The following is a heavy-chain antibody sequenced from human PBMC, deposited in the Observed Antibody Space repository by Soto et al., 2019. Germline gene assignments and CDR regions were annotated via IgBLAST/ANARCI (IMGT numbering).Heavy chain of an antibody. CDR1: GFSVSSNR. CDR3: SRVQSDSNGWYHLDY. D-gene: IGHD6-19*01. V-gene: IGHV3-66*02. CDR2: ISSGGNT. J-gene: IGHJ4*02. Sequence: EVQLVESGGGLVQPGGSLRLSCTVSGFSVSSNRLGWVRQAPAKGLEWASVISSGGNTEYADSVRGRFTISRDSSRSTVCLQMSRLRPEDTALYYCSRVQSDSNGWYHLDYWGRGTRVTVSS.